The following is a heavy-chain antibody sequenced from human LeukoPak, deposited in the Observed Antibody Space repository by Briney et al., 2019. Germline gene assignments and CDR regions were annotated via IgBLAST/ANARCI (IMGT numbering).Heavy chain of an antibody. D-gene: IGHD2-15*01. V-gene: IGHV4-31*03. Sequence: SETLSLTCTVSGGSISSGGFYWSWIRQHPGKGLEWIGYIYYSGSTSYNPSLKSRVTISVDTSKNQFSLKLSSVTAADTAVYYCARVSGVVVAMTSVFDYWGQGTLVTVSS. J-gene: IGHJ4*02. CDR1: GGSISSGGFY. CDR2: IYYSGST. CDR3: ARVSGVVVAMTSVFDY.